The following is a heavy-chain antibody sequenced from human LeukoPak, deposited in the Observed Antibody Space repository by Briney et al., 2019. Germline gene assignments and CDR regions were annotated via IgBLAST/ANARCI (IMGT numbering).Heavy chain of an antibody. CDR3: ARVFGYSSSSRAPYYYYGMDV. D-gene: IGHD6-6*01. V-gene: IGHV1-2*02. CDR2: INPNSGGT. Sequence: ASVKVSCKASGYTFTGYYMHWVRQAPGQGLEWMGWINPNSGGTNYAQKFQGRVTMTRDTSISTAYMEPSRLRSDDTAVYYCARVFGYSSSSRAPYYYYGMDVWGQGTTVTVSS. CDR1: GYTFTGYY. J-gene: IGHJ6*02.